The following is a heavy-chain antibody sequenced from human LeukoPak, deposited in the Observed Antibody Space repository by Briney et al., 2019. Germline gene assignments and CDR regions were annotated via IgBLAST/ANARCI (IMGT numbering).Heavy chain of an antibody. CDR1: GGSISGYY. Sequence: SETLSLICTVSGGSISGYYWSWIRQPPGKGLEWIGYIYYSGSTNYNPSLKSRVTISVDTSKNQFSLKLSSVTAADTAVYYCARVLGIAAAGTGPYFDYWGQGTLVTVSS. J-gene: IGHJ4*02. CDR2: IYYSGST. D-gene: IGHD6-13*01. V-gene: IGHV4-59*01. CDR3: ARVLGIAAAGTGPYFDY.